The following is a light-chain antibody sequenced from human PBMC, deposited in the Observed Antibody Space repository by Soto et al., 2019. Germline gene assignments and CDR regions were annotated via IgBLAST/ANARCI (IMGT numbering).Light chain of an antibody. CDR1: SSDVGGYNY. CDR3: SSYRTKSSVV. Sequence: HSALTQPASVSGSPGQSITISCTGTSSDVGGYNYVSWYQHHPGKAPKLMIYEVSSRPSGVSNRFFGSKSGNTASLTISGLQTEDEADYFCSSYRTKSSVVFGGGTKLTVL. CDR2: EVS. J-gene: IGLJ2*01. V-gene: IGLV2-14*01.